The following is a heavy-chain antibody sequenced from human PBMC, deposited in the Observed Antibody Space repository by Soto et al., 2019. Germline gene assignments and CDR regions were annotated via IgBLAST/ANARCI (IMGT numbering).Heavy chain of an antibody. D-gene: IGHD1-1*01. V-gene: IGHV3-66*01. J-gene: IGHJ4*02. Sequence: GGSLRLSCAASGFTVSSNYMSWVRQAPGKGLEWVSVIYSGGSTYYADSVKGRFTISRDNSKNTLYLQMNSLRAEDTAVYYCARDYADDYYFDYWGQGTLVTVSS. CDR3: ARDYADDYYFDY. CDR1: GFTVSSNY. CDR2: IYSGGST.